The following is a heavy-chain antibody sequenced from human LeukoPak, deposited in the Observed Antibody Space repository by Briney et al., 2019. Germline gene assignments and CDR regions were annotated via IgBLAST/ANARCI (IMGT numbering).Heavy chain of an antibody. Sequence: ASVKVSCKASGYTFTSYDINWVRQATGQGLEWMGWMNPNSGNTGYAQKFQARVTITRNTSISTAYMELRSLRSDDTAVYYCARCNYGDYLDYWGQGTLVTVSS. V-gene: IGHV1-8*03. CDR2: MNPNSGNT. J-gene: IGHJ4*02. CDR3: ARCNYGDYLDY. CDR1: GYTFTSYD. D-gene: IGHD4-17*01.